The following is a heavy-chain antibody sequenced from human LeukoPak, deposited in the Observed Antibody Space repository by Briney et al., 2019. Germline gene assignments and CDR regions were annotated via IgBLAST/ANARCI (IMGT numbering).Heavy chain of an antibody. Sequence: SETLSLTCTVSGGSISSYYWSWIRQPPGKGLERIGYIYYSGSTNYNPSLKSRVTISVDTSKNQFSLKLSSVTAADTAVYYCARENHYYDSSGYYYSFFDYWGQGTLVTVSS. V-gene: IGHV4-59*01. D-gene: IGHD3-22*01. J-gene: IGHJ4*02. CDR1: GGSISSYY. CDR2: IYYSGST. CDR3: ARENHYYDSSGYYYSFFDY.